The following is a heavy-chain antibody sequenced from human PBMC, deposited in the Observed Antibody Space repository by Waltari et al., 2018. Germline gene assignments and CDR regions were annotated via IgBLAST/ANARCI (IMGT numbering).Heavy chain of an antibody. CDR1: GFTFRRYW. V-gene: IGHV3-7*01. D-gene: IGHD2-2*01. CDR2: INYDGSQK. Sequence: DVQLVESGGGLVQPGGALRLSCGASGFTFRRYWMSWVRQTPGKGLQAVANINYDGSQKDYVDSVKGPFTISRDNAKNSVYLQMNSLRIEDTAVYYCAKSRGFEYWGQGALITVSS. CDR3: AKSRGFEY. J-gene: IGHJ4*02.